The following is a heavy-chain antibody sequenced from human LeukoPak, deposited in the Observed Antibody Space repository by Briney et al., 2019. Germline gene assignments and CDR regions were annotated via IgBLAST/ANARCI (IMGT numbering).Heavy chain of an antibody. V-gene: IGHV3-23*01. D-gene: IGHD6-6*01. Sequence: PGGSLRLSCAASGFTFSSYAMGWVRQAPGKGLEWVSAISGSGGSTYYADSVKGRFTISRDNSKNTLYLQMNSLRAEDTAVYYCARDGWGSSSFDWGQGTLVTVSS. CDR1: GFTFSSYA. CDR2: ISGSGGST. J-gene: IGHJ4*02. CDR3: ARDGWGSSSFD.